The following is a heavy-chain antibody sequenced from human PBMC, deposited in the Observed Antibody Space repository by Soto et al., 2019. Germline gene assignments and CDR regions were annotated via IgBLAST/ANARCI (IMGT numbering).Heavy chain of an antibody. CDR3: AHTRKYDDQVHWFDP. CDR2: IYWDDDK. D-gene: IGHD1-1*01. J-gene: IGHJ5*02. Sequence: QITLKESGPPLVKPTQTLTLTCTFSGFSLSTSGVGLGWIRQPPGRTLEWLALIYWDDDKRYSPSLNSRLTIAKDTSKNQVVLTMINMDPVDTATYYCAHTRKYDDQVHWFDPWGQGTLVTVSS. V-gene: IGHV2-5*02. CDR1: GFSLSTSGVG.